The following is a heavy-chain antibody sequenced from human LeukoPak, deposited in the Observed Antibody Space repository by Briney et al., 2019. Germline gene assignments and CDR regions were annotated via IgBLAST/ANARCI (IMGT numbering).Heavy chain of an antibody. CDR2: IRSKVNSYAT. Sequence: GGSLRLSCSASGFTFGGSAMHWVRQASGKGLEWVGRIRSKVNSYATAYAASVKGRFTISRDDSKNTAYLQTNSLKTEDTAVYYCTSHVSSRFLGNDAFDIWGQGTMVTVSS. CDR3: TSHVSSRFLGNDAFDI. D-gene: IGHD1-26*01. J-gene: IGHJ3*02. CDR1: GFTFGGSA. V-gene: IGHV3-73*01.